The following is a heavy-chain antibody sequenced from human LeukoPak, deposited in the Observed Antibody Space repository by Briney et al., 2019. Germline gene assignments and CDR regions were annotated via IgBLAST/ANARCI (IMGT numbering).Heavy chain of an antibody. V-gene: IGHV4-34*01. Sequence: SETLSLTCAVYGGSFSVYYGAGTPNPPGKGRDGIGEINLSGSTNYNPSLKSRVTISVDTSKNQFSLKLSSVTAADTAVYYCARGNGQWLVRTHTSNWFDPWGQGTLVTVSS. D-gene: IGHD6-19*01. CDR2: INLSGST. CDR1: GGSFSVY. CDR3: ARGNGQWLVRTHTSNWFDP. J-gene: IGHJ5*02.